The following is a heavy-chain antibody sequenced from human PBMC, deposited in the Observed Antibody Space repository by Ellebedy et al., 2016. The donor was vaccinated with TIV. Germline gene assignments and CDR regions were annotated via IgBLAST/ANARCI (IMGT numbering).Heavy chain of an antibody. J-gene: IGHJ4*02. CDR3: ARGTQVAGSAYSLIDY. Sequence: GESLKISCAASGFIFGNSGMSWVRQAPGKGLEWVSGLIASGCSTYYADSVRGRFTISIDNSKNTLYLQMSSLRAEDTAIYYCARGTQVAGSAYSLIDYWGQGTLVTVSS. CDR1: GFIFGNSG. D-gene: IGHD6-19*01. CDR2: LIASGCST. V-gene: IGHV3-23*01.